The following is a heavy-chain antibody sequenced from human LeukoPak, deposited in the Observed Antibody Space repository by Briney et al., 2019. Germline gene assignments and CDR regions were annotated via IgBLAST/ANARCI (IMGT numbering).Heavy chain of an antibody. CDR3: ARGNDAFDI. J-gene: IGHJ3*02. Sequence: DSVKGRFTISRDNAKNSLYLQMNSLRAEGTAVYYCARGNDAFDIWGQGTMVTVSS. V-gene: IGHV3-7*04.